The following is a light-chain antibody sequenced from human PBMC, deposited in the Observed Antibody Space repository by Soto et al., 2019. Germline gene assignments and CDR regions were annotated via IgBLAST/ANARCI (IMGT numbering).Light chain of an antibody. CDR3: QQLNSYPRLT. CDR2: AAS. J-gene: IGKJ4*01. CDR1: QGVDSS. Sequence: ILLTQSPSSLSASVGDRVTITCRATQGVDSSLAWYQQKPGKAPKLLIYAASNLQSGVPSRFSGSGSGTDFTLTISSLQPEDFATYYCQQLNSYPRLTFGGGTKVEIK. V-gene: IGKV1-9*01.